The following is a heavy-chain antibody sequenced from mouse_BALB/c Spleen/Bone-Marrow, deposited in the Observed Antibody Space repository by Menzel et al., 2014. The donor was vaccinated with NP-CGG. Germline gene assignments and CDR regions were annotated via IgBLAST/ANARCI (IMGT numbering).Heavy chain of an antibody. CDR1: GFNIKDYY. D-gene: IGHD1-1*01. J-gene: IGHJ2*01. Sequence: VQLKDSGAELVRPGALVKLSCKASGFNIKDYYMHWVKQRPEQGLEWIGWIDPENGNTIYDPKFQGKASITADTSSNTDYLQLSSLTSEDTAVYYCASYYGSSYDYFDYWGQGTTLTVSS. CDR2: IDPENGNT. V-gene: IGHV14-1*02. CDR3: ASYYGSSYDYFDY.